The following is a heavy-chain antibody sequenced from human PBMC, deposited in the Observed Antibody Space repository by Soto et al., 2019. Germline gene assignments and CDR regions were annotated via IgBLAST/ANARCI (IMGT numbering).Heavy chain of an antibody. Sequence: PSETLSLTCTVSGGSISSYYWSWIRQPPGKGLEWIGYIYYSGSTNYNPSLKSRVTISVDTSKNQFSLKLSSVTAADTAVYYCARHRMDYDFWSGYHGPKTHNYYMDVWGKGTTVPVSS. J-gene: IGHJ6*03. CDR1: GGSISSYY. CDR2: IYYSGST. D-gene: IGHD3-3*01. CDR3: ARHRMDYDFWSGYHGPKTHNYYMDV. V-gene: IGHV4-59*08.